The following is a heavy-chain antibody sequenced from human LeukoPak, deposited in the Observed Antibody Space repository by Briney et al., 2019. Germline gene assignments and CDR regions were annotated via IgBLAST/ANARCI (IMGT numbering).Heavy chain of an antibody. CDR2: INPASAGA. Sequence: ASVTVSCKPSGYTFTNYYIHWVRQAPRQGPEWVGWINPASAGAAFAPKFQGRVSMTWDSSITTAFMDPTSLRSDDTAIYYCARQLGNYYRAFDFWGQGTLVTVSS. V-gene: IGHV1-2*02. D-gene: IGHD6-6*01. J-gene: IGHJ4*02. CDR3: ARQLGNYYRAFDF. CDR1: GYTFTNYY.